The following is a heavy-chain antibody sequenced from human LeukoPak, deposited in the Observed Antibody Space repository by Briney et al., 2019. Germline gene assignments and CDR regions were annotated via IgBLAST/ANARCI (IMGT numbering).Heavy chain of an antibody. CDR1: GGSISSSSYY. CDR3: ARDLIVVVPAAMAPYFDY. V-gene: IGHV4-39*07. D-gene: IGHD2-2*01. CDR2: IYYSRST. Sequence: PSETLSLPCTVSGGSISSSSYYWGSIRQPPGKGLEWIGSIYYSRSTYYNPSLKSRVTISVDTSKNQFSLKLSSVTAADTAVYYCARDLIVVVPAAMAPYFDYWGQGTLVTVSS. J-gene: IGHJ4*02.